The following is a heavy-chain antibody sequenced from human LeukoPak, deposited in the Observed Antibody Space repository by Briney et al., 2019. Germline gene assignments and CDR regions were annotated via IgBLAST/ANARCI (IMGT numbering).Heavy chain of an antibody. CDR1: GGSFSGYY. D-gene: IGHD4-17*01. CDR3: ARTGSTVTMLYPFDH. V-gene: IGHV4-34*01. Sequence: SETLSLTCAVYGGSFSGYYWTWIRQPPGKGLEWIGEINHSGSTNYNPSLKSRVSISVDTSKNQFSLKLSSVTAADTAVYYCARTGSTVTMLYPFDHWGQGTLVTVSS. CDR2: INHSGST. J-gene: IGHJ4*02.